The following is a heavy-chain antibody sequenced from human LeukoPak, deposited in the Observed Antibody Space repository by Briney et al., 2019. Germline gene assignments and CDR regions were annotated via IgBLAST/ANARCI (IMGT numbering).Heavy chain of an antibody. J-gene: IGHJ4*02. V-gene: IGHV3-21*01. Sequence: GGSLRLSCAASGFTFSSYSMNWVRQAPGKGLEWVSSISSSSSYIYYADSVKGRFTISRDNAKNSLYLQMNSLRAEDTAVYYCARAPYYYGSGNTHWGQGTLVTVSS. CDR3: ARAPYYYGSGNTH. D-gene: IGHD3-10*01. CDR2: ISSSSSYI. CDR1: GFTFSSYS.